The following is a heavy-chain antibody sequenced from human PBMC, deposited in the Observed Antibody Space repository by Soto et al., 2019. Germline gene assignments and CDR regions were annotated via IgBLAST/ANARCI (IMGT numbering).Heavy chain of an antibody. J-gene: IGHJ4*02. Sequence: RGSLRLSCAASGFTFISYAISFFRQAPGKGLEWVSAISGSGGSTYYADSVKGRFTISRDNSKNTLSLQMNSLRAEDTAVYYCAKEDGTNPAFDYWGQGTLVTVSS. CDR3: AKEDGTNPAFDY. V-gene: IGHV3-23*01. D-gene: IGHD2-2*01. CDR2: ISGSGGST. CDR1: GFTFISYA.